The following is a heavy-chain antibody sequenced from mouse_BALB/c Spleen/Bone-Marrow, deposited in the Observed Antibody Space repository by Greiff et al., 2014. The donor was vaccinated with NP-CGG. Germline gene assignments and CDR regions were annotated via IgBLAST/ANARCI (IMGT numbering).Heavy chain of an antibody. CDR3: ARGGYYGTSLYWYFDV. CDR1: GYTFTSYV. CDR2: INPYNDGT. Sequence: EVQLQQSGPELVKPGASVKMSCKASGYTFTSYVIHWVKQKPGQGLEWIGYINPYNDGTKYNEKFKGKATLTSDKSSSTAYMELSSLTSEVSAVYYCARGGYYGTSLYWYFDVWGAGTTVTVSS. D-gene: IGHD1-1*01. J-gene: IGHJ1*01. V-gene: IGHV1-14*01.